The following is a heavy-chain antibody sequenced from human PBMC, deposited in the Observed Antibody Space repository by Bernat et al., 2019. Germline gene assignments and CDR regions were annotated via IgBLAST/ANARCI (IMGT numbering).Heavy chain of an antibody. CDR2: ISYDGSNK. D-gene: IGHD6-13*01. CDR3: AKEIAAAGTAFDY. Sequence: QVQLVESGGGVVQPGRSLRLSCAASGFTFSSYGMHWVRQAPGKGLEWVAVISYDGSNKYYADSVKGRFTISRDNSKNTLYLQMNSLRAEDTAVYYCAKEIAAAGTAFDYWGQGTLVTVSS. V-gene: IGHV3-30*18. J-gene: IGHJ4*02. CDR1: GFTFSSYG.